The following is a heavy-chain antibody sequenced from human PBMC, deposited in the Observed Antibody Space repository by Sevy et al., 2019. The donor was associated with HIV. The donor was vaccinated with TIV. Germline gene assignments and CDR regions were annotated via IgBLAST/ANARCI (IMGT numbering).Heavy chain of an antibody. CDR3: AGSQESSGLGY. CDR2: TNSDGSST. D-gene: IGHD3-22*01. CDR1: GFTFSSYW. J-gene: IGHJ4*02. V-gene: IGHV3-74*01. Sequence: GGCLRLSWAASGFTFSSYWMHWVRQGLGKGLVWVSRTNSDGSSTSYADSVKGRFTVSRDNAKNTLYLQMNSLRVEDTAVYYCAGSQESSGLGYWGQGTLVTVSS.